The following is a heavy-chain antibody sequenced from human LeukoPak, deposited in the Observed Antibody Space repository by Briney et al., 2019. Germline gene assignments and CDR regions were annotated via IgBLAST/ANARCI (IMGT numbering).Heavy chain of an antibody. CDR1: GYTFTVYY. V-gene: IGHV1-2*02. D-gene: IGHD2-21*02. J-gene: IGHJ4*02. CDR3: AREPTQKHIVVVTALDY. Sequence: GASVTVSCTASGYTFTVYYMHWVRQAPGQGLEWMGWINPNSGGTNYAQKFQGRVTMTRDTSISTGYMELSRLRSDDTAVYYCAREPTQKHIVVVTALDYWGQGTLVTVSS. CDR2: INPNSGGT.